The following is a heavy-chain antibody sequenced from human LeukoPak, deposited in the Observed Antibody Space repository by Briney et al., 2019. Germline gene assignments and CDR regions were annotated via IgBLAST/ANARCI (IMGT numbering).Heavy chain of an antibody. V-gene: IGHV3-30-3*01. CDR1: GFTFSSYA. D-gene: IGHD1-14*01. CDR2: ISYDGSNK. Sequence: GGSLRLSCAASGFTFSSYAMHWVRQAPGKGLEWVAVISYDGSNKYYADSVKGRFTISRDNSENTLYLQMNSLRAEDTAVYYCARDTLQTPTDYYYYGMDVWGQGTTVTVSS. J-gene: IGHJ6*02. CDR3: ARDTLQTPTDYYYYGMDV.